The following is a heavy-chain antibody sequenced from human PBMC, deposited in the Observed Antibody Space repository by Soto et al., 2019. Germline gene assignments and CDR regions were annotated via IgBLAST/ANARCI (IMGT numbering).Heavy chain of an antibody. D-gene: IGHD3-16*01. J-gene: IGHJ5*02. V-gene: IGHV4-59*01. Sequence: SLKCSVSGGAISSYYWSWIRQPPGKGLEWIGYIYYSGSTNYNPSLKSRVTISVDTSKNQFSLKLSSVTAADTAVYYCARGIVAYSWSGGRGKRLDPWGQRTPVPVSS. CDR3: ARGIVAYSWSGGRGKRLDP. CDR1: GGAISSYY. CDR2: IYYSGST.